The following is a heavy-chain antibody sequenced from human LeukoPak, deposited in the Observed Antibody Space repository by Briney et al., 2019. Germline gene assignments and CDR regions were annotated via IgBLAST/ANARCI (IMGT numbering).Heavy chain of an antibody. V-gene: IGHV4-34*01. CDR2: INHSGST. D-gene: IGHD1-14*01. J-gene: IGHJ4*02. CDR1: GGSFSGYY. Sequence: SETLSLTCAVYGGSFSGYYWSWIRQPPGKGLEWIGEINHSGSTNYNPSLKSRVTISVDTSKNQFSLKLSSVTAADTAVYYCARGSRKYYFDYWGQGTLATVSS. CDR3: ARGSRKYYFDY.